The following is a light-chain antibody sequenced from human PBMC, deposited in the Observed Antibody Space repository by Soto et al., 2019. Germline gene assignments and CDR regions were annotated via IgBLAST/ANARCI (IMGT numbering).Light chain of an antibody. V-gene: IGKV3-11*01. Sequence: EIVLTQSPATLSLSPGERATLSCRASQSVSNYLAWYQQKPGQAPRLLIYDASNRATGIPARFSGSGSGTDFTLTISSLEPEDFAVYYCKQRSNWPRFTFGQGTKVEIK. CDR2: DAS. CDR3: KQRSNWPRFT. CDR1: QSVSNY. J-gene: IGKJ2*01.